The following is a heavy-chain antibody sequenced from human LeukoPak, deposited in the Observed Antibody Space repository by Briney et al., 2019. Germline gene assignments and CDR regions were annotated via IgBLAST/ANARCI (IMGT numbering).Heavy chain of an antibody. J-gene: IGHJ5*02. CDR1: GGSISSGDYY. CDR2: MYYSGST. CDR3: ARPYYYDSRIDP. Sequence: SETLYLTCTVSGGSISSGDYYWSWIRQPPGKGLEWIAYMYYSGSTYYNPSLKSRVTMSADTSKNQLSLKLSSVTAADTAVYYCARPYYYDSRIDPWGQGILVTVSS. V-gene: IGHV4-30-4*01. D-gene: IGHD3-22*01.